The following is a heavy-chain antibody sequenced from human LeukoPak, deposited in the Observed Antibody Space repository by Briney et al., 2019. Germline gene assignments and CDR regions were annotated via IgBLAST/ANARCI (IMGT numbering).Heavy chain of an antibody. CDR2: VYYTGST. J-gene: IGHJ4*02. CDR1: GGSVSNYY. V-gene: IGHV4-59*08. D-gene: IGHD6-6*01. CDR3: ARHFAYSSSSYFDY. Sequence: SETLSLTCSVSGGSVSNYYWSWIRQPPGKGLGWSGYVYYTGSTNYNPSLKSRVTMFEDKSKNQFSLRLYSVTVADTAVHYCARHFAYSSSSYFDYWGQGSLVTVSS.